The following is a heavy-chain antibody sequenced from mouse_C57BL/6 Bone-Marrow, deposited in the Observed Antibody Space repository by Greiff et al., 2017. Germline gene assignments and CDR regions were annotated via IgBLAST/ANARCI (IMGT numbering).Heavy chain of an antibody. CDR3: ARPYSCYDLDY. D-gene: IGHD2-9*01. CDR2: IDPSDSYT. Sequence: QVQLQQPGAELVMPGASVKLSCKASGYTFTSYWMHWVKQRPGQGLEWIGEIDPSDSYTNYNQKFKGKSTLTVDKSSSTAYMLRSSLTSEDSAVYYCARPYSCYDLDYWGQGTTLTVSS. CDR1: GYTFTSYW. V-gene: IGHV1-69*01. J-gene: IGHJ2*01.